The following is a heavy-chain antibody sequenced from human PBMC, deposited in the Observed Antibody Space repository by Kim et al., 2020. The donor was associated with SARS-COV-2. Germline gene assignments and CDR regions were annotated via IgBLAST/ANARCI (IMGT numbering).Heavy chain of an antibody. CDR3: AGDRGYGHHDY. Sequence: SETLSLTCAVSGVSITIDDYSWSWIRQPPGKGLEWIGYIYHSGRAFYNPSLKSRVAMSVDTSVDQFSLRLSSVTAADTAVYYCAGDRGYGHHDYWGQGMGVPVSS. CDR2: IYHSGRA. CDR1: GVSITIDDYS. J-gene: IGHJ4*02. V-gene: IGHV4-30-2*01. D-gene: IGHD5-12*01.